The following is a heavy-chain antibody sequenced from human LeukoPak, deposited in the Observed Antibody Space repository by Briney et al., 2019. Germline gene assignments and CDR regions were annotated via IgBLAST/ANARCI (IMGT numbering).Heavy chain of an antibody. V-gene: IGHV3-30*18. CDR2: ISYDGSNK. D-gene: IGHD1-1*01. J-gene: IGHJ4*02. Sequence: PGRSLILSCAASGFTFSSYGMHWVRQAPGKGLEWVAVISYDGSNKYYADSVKGRFTTSRDNSKYTLYLQMNSLRAEDTAVYYCAKDWNLFDYWGQGTLVTVSS. CDR1: GFTFSSYG. CDR3: AKDWNLFDY.